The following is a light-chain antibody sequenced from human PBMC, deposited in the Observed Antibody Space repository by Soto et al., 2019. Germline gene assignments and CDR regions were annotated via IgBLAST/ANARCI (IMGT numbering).Light chain of an antibody. CDR2: RNN. CDR3: AAWDDRMSGVI. V-gene: IGLV1-47*01. J-gene: IGLJ2*01. CDR1: SSNIGSNY. Sequence: QSVLTQPPSASGTPGQRVTISCSGSSSNIGSNYVYWYQQLPGTAPKLLIYRNNQRPSGVPDRFSGSQSGSAASLAISGLRSEEEADYSCAAWDDRMSGVIFAGGTKLTVL.